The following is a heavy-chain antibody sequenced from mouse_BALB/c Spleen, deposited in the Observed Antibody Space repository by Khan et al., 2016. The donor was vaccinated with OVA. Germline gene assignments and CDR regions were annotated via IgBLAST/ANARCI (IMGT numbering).Heavy chain of an antibody. CDR3: AREDGYDEGYFDV. D-gene: IGHD2-2*01. V-gene: IGHV1-54*01. CDR2: INPGSGDI. CDR1: GYAFINYL. J-gene: IGHJ1*01. Sequence: QVQLQQSGAEVIRPGTSVKVSCKASGYAFINYLIEWVKQRPGQGLEWIGVINPGSGDIDYNENFKGKATMTADKSSSTAYMELSSLTSDDSAVYFCAREDGYDEGYFDVWGAGTTVTVSA.